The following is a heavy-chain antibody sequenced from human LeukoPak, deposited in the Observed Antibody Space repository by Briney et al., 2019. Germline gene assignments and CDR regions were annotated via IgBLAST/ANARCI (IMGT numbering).Heavy chain of an antibody. J-gene: IGHJ3*02. CDR2: IYTCGST. CDR3: ARVLKLSVKDKQLVPNDAFDI. CDR1: GGSISSGSYY. V-gene: IGHV4-61*02. D-gene: IGHD6-13*01. Sequence: SQTLSLTCTVSGGSISSGSYYWSWIRQPAGKGLEWIGRIYTCGSTNYNPSLKSRVTISVDTSKNQFSLKLSSVTAADTAVYYCARVLKLSVKDKQLVPNDAFDIWGQGTMVTVSS.